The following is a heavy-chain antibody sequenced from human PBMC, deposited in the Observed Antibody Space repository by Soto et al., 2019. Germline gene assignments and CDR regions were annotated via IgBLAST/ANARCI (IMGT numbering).Heavy chain of an antibody. V-gene: IGHV3-13*04. J-gene: IGHJ3*02. CDR3: ARANRDYGDPFDAFDI. D-gene: IGHD4-17*01. CDR2: IGTAGDT. Sequence: EVQLVESGGGLVQPGGSLRLSCAASGFTFSSYDMHWVRQATGKGLEWVSAIGTAGDTYYPGSVKGRFTISRENAKNSLYLQMNSLRAGDTAVYYCARANRDYGDPFDAFDIWGQGTMVTVSS. CDR1: GFTFSSYD.